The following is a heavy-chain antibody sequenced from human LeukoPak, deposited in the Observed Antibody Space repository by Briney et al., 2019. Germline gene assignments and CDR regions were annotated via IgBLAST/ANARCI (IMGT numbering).Heavy chain of an antibody. D-gene: IGHD3-10*01. CDR1: GFTFSSYW. Sequence: PGGSLRLSCAASGFTFSSYWMSWVRQAPGNGLEWVSIIYSGGSTYYADSVKGRFTISRDNSKNMLYLQMNSLRAADTAVYYCARVPRKGRGYYYYMDVWGKGTTVTVSS. J-gene: IGHJ6*03. V-gene: IGHV3-53*01. CDR3: ARVPRKGRGYYYYMDV. CDR2: IYSGGST.